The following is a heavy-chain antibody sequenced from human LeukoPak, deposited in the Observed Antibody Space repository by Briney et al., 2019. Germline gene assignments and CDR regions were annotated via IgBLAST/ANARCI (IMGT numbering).Heavy chain of an antibody. CDR3: AGGDAFSGDH. Sequence: GGSLRLSCAASGCSFSNFWMSWVRPPPGRGLEGVADIHPAGNQKYHEESVKGRCTILRDNAKSSLFPQMKGLIGEATAGYFCAGGDAFSGDHWGQGTLVTVSS. CDR1: GCSFSNFW. CDR2: IHPAGNQK. J-gene: IGHJ4*02. D-gene: IGHD3-3*01. V-gene: IGHV3-7*04.